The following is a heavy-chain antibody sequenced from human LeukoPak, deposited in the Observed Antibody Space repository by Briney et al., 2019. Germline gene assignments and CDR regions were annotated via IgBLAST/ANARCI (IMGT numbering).Heavy chain of an antibody. CDR2: INPNSGGT. CDR3: ATAIAAAGTPDY. J-gene: IGHJ4*02. V-gene: IGHV1-2*02. D-gene: IGHD6-13*01. CDR1: GYTFTGYY. Sequence: GASVKVSRKASGYTFTGYYMHWVRQAPGQGLEWMGWINPNSGGTNYAQKFQGRVTMTRDTSISTAYMELSRLRSDDTAVYYCATAIAAAGTPDYWGQGTLVTVSS.